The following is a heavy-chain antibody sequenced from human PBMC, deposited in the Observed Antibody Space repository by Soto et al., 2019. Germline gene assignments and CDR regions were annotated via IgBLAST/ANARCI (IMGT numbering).Heavy chain of an antibody. J-gene: IGHJ6*02. CDR2: ISYDGSNK. CDR3: AKGLWIYYYGMDV. Sequence: PGGFLRLSCAASGFTFSSYGMHWVRQAPGKGLEWVAVISYDGSNKYYADSVKGRFTISRHNSKKTLYLQMNSLRAEDTAVYYCAKGLWIYYYGMDVWGQGTTVTVSS. CDR1: GFTFSSYG. V-gene: IGHV3-30*18. D-gene: IGHD3-16*01.